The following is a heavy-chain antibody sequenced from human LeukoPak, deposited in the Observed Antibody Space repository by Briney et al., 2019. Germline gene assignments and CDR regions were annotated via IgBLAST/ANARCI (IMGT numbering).Heavy chain of an antibody. CDR2: INAGNGNT. CDR3: ATLSSREWVMTY. D-gene: IGHD3-3*01. CDR1: GYTFTSYA. Sequence: ASVKVSCKASGYTFTSYAIHWVRQAPGQRLEWMGWINAGNGNTKYSQKLQGRVTITRDTSARTAYMELSSLRSEDTAVYYCATLSSREWVMTYWGQGTLVTVSS. V-gene: IGHV1-3*01. J-gene: IGHJ4*02.